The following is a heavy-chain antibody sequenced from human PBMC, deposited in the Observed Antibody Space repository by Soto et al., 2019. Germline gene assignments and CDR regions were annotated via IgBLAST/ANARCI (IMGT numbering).Heavy chain of an antibody. Sequence: SETLSLTCTVSGGSIRSSDYYWGWIRQPPGKGLEWLGSISYSGYTYYNPSLNRSLTVSVDTAKNQFSLKMSSVTSADTAVYYCARHPMYADYTRWCDPWGQGALVTVSS. D-gene: IGHD4-17*01. J-gene: IGHJ5*02. CDR2: ISYSGYT. CDR1: GGSIRSSDYY. V-gene: IGHV4-39*01. CDR3: ARHPMYADYTRWCDP.